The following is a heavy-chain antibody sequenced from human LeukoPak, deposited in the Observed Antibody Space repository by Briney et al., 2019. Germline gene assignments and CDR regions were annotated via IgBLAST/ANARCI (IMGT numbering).Heavy chain of an antibody. J-gene: IGHJ6*03. D-gene: IGHD3-10*01. Sequence: GGSLRLSCAASGFTFSSYAMNWVRQAPGKGLEWVSAISSSGISTYYADSVKGRFTISRDNSKNTLYLQMNSLRAEDTAVYYCARAGFGELLYRRYYYYYMDVWGKGTTVTVSS. CDR1: GFTFSSYA. V-gene: IGHV3-23*01. CDR3: ARAGFGELLYRRYYYYYMDV. CDR2: ISSSGIST.